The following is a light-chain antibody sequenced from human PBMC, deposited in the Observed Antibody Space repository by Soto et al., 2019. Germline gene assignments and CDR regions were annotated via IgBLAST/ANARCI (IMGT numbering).Light chain of an antibody. CDR1: SSYIGNNY. Sequence: QSVLTQPPSVSAAPGQKVTISCSGGSSYIGNNYVSWYQQLPGTAPKLLIYDNNKRPSGIPDRFSGSKSGTSATLGITGLQTGDEADYYCGTWDSSLSAVLFGGGTKLTVL. CDR3: GTWDSSLSAVL. CDR2: DNN. J-gene: IGLJ2*01. V-gene: IGLV1-51*01.